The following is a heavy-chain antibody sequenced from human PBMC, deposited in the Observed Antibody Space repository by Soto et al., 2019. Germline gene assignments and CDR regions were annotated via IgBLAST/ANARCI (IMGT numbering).Heavy chain of an antibody. Sequence: QLQRQESGSGLLKPSQTLSLTWAVSGGCISSGGCSWSWIRQPPGKGLELIGYIYHSGSTYYNPSLKSRVTISVDRSKNQFSLKLSSVTAADTAVYYCASSHAGAHITAAVHWGQGTLVTVSS. V-gene: IGHV4-30-2*01. J-gene: IGHJ4*02. D-gene: IGHD6-13*01. CDR3: ASSHAGAHITAAVH. CDR1: GGCISSGGCS. CDR2: IYHSGST.